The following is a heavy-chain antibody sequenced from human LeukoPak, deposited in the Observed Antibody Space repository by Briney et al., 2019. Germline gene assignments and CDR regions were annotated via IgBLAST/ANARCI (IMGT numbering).Heavy chain of an antibody. D-gene: IGHD6-13*01. CDR3: TREAGAGTVDY. V-gene: IGHV3-9*01. CDR2: IIWNSGSI. Sequence: GGSLRLSCAASGFTFDDYAMHWVRQAPGKGLEWVSGIIWNSGSIGYADSVKGRFTISRDNAKNSLYLQMNSLRAEDTAVYYCTREAGAGTVDYWGQGTLVTVSS. CDR1: GFTFDDYA. J-gene: IGHJ4*02.